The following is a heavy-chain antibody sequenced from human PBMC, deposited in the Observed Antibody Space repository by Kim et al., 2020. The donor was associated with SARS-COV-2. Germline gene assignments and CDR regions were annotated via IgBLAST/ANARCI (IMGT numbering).Heavy chain of an antibody. CDR2: ISWNSGII. D-gene: IGHD4-17*01. V-gene: IGHV3-9*01. CDR3: AKDFNGDTYYYYGMDV. Sequence: GGSLRLSCAASGFTFDDYAMHWVRQAPWKGLEWVSGISWNSGIIGYADSVKGRFTISRDNAKNSLYLQMNSLIAEDTALYYCAKDFNGDTYYYYGMDVWGQGTTVTVTS. CDR1: GFTFDDYA. J-gene: IGHJ6*02.